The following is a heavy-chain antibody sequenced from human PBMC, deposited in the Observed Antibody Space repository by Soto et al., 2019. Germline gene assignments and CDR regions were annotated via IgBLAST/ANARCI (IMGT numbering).Heavy chain of an antibody. Sequence: EVQVVESGGGLVKPGGSLRLSCNFTFSMYSMNWVRQAPGKGLEWVASIRSGSDSIKYAVSVKGRFSISRVNAKNSVSLQRNSLRAEDTAMYYCTRDQGGSYDSWFDPWGRGTLVTVSS. CDR3: TRDQGGSYDSWFDP. D-gene: IGHD1-26*01. J-gene: IGHJ5*02. CDR2: IRSGSDSI. CDR1: TFSMYS. V-gene: IGHV3-21*01.